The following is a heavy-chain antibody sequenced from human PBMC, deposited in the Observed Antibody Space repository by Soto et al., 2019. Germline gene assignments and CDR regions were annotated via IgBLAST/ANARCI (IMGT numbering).Heavy chain of an antibody. Sequence: SETLSLTCAVSGRSISSVGYYWSWVRQHPGKGLGWIGSIYYSGSTYYNPSLKSRVTISVDTSKNQFSLKLSSVTAADTAVYYCARGSGSFLSYYFDYWGQGTLVTVSS. CDR2: IYYSGST. CDR1: GRSISSVGYY. J-gene: IGHJ4*02. CDR3: ARGSGSFLSYYFDY. V-gene: IGHV4-31*11. D-gene: IGHD3-10*01.